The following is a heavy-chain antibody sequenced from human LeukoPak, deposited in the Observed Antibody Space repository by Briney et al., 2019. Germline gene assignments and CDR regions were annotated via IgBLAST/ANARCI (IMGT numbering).Heavy chain of an antibody. CDR1: GFMFSNYS. CDR2: ISRLSSYI. D-gene: IGHD6-19*01. CDR3: VRRPYRSGFDF. Sequence: GGSLRLSCAASGFMFSNYSMNWVRQAPGKGLEWVSSISRLSSYINYADSVKGRFTISRDNAKNSLELHLSRLRPEDTALYYCVRRPYRSGFDFWGQGTLVTVSS. J-gene: IGHJ4*02. V-gene: IGHV3-21*06.